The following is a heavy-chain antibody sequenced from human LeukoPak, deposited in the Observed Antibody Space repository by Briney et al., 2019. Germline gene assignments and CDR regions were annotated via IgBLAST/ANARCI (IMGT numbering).Heavy chain of an antibody. D-gene: IGHD3-22*01. CDR3: ARCPESSGYYYELDS. CDR1: GFTFSIYG. Sequence: AGGSLRLSCAASGFTFSIYGMHWVRQAPGKGLEWVAVISYHGNNKYYADSVKGRFTISRDNSKNTLYLQMNSLRAEDTAVYYCARCPESSGYYYELDSWGQGTLVTVSS. J-gene: IGHJ4*02. V-gene: IGHV3-30*03. CDR2: ISYHGNNK.